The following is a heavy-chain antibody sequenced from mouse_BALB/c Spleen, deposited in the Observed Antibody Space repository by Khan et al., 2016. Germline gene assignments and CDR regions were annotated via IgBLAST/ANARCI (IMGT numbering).Heavy chain of an antibody. CDR1: GFTFNTFA. Sequence: EVQLQESGGGLVQPKGSLKLSCVASGFTFNTFAMHWVCQAPGKGLEWVARIRSKSNNYATYYADSVKDRFTISRDDSQSMLYLQMNNLKTEDTAMHYCVRESYDGYFSWFAYWGQGTLVTVSA. CDR2: IRSKSNNYAT. V-gene: IGHV10-3*03. CDR3: VRESYDGYFSWFAY. D-gene: IGHD2-3*01. J-gene: IGHJ3*01.